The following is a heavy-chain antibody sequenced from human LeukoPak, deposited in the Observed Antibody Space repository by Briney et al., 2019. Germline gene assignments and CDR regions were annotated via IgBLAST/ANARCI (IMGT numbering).Heavy chain of an antibody. CDR2: IYYSGNT. CDR3: ARVTGYTTEDYFDY. D-gene: IGHD6-13*01. J-gene: IGHJ4*02. CDR1: GVSISSSNSY. Sequence: SETLSLTCTVSGVSISSSNSYWGWIRQPPGKGLEWIGSIYYSGNTYYNASLKSQVSISIDTSKNQFSLRLSSVTAADTAVYYCARVTGYTTEDYFDYWGQGTLITVSS. V-gene: IGHV4-39*07.